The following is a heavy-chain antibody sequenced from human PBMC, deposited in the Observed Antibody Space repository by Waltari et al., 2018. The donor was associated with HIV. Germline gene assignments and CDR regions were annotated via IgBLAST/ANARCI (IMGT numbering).Heavy chain of an antibody. Sequence: EVQLVESGGGLVKPGGSLRLSCAASGFTFSNAWMSWVRQAPGKGLEWVGRIKSKTDGGTTDYAAPVKGRFTISRDDSKNTLYLQMNSRKTEDTAVYYCTTDQPGPMGRSYGYRGGFDYWGQGTLVTVSS. J-gene: IGHJ4*02. CDR2: IKSKTDGGTT. V-gene: IGHV3-15*01. D-gene: IGHD5-18*01. CDR3: TTDQPGPMGRSYGYRGGFDY. CDR1: GFTFSNAW.